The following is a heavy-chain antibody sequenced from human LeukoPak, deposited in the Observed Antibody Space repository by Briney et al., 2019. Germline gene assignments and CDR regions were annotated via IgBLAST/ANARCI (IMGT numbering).Heavy chain of an antibody. CDR3: ARGPYLVDIVVVPAAISPIFDY. J-gene: IGHJ4*02. D-gene: IGHD2-2*02. CDR2: INHSGST. V-gene: IGHV4-34*01. Sequence: PSETLTLTCAVYGGSFRGYYWRWIRQPPGKGLEWIGEINHSGSTNYNLSLKSRVTRSVDTSKNQFSLKLSSVTAADTAVYYCARGPYLVDIVVVPAAISPIFDYWGQGTLVTVSS. CDR1: GGSFRGYY.